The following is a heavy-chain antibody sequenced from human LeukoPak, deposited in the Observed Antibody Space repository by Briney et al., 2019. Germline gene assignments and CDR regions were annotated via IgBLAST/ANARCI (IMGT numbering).Heavy chain of an antibody. Sequence: SETLSLTCTVSGGSISSYYWSWIRQPPGKGLEWIGYIYYSGSTNYNPSLKSRVTISVDTSKNQFSLKLSSVTAVDTAVYYCAAGSGYDYGYFDYWGQGTLVTVSS. CDR1: GGSISSYY. J-gene: IGHJ4*02. CDR3: AAGSGYDYGYFDY. V-gene: IGHV4-59*01. D-gene: IGHD5-12*01. CDR2: IYYSGST.